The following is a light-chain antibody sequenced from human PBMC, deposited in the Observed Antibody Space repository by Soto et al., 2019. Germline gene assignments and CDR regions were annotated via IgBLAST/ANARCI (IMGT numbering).Light chain of an antibody. CDR2: GAS. Sequence: AIQMTQSPSSLSASVGDRVTITCRASQGINNELAWYLQKLGQAPKPLIYGASSLQSGVTSRFSGSASGTDFTLTISILQPEDFSTYYCLKDFNSPRTFGQGTQVEIK. CDR3: LKDFNSPRT. CDR1: QGINNE. J-gene: IGKJ1*01. V-gene: IGKV1-6*01.